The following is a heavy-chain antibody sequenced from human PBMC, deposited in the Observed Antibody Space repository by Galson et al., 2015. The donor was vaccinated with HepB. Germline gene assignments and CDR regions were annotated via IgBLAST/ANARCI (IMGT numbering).Heavy chain of an antibody. J-gene: IGHJ4*02. D-gene: IGHD2-15*01. V-gene: IGHV3-33*01. CDR2: IWKDGTNK. CDR3: VREVRNGWYYFDY. CDR1: EFIFSDYG. Sequence: SLRLSCAASEFIFSDYGMHWVRQAPGKGLEWVALIWKDGTNKYYADSVKGRFTISRDNPENTLYLQMNSLRAEDSAVYYCVREVRNGWYYFDYWGQGTQVTVST.